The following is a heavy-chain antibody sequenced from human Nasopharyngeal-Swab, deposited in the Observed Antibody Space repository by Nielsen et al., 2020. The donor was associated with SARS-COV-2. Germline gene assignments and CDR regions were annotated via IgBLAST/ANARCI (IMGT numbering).Heavy chain of an antibody. CDR2: SRNKANSYTT. J-gene: IGHJ6*02. CDR3: ARDLSSIWTSRLGG. D-gene: IGHD6-13*01. V-gene: IGHV3-72*01. CDR1: GFTFSAHY. Sequence: GESLKISCAASGFTFSAHYMDWVRQAPGKGLEWVGRSRNKANSYTTEYAASVKGRFTISRDDSKNSLYLQMSSLRTEDTALYYCARDLSSIWTSRLGGWGQGTTVIVSS.